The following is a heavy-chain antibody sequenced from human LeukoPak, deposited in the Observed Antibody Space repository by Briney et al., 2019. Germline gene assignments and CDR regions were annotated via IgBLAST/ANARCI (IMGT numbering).Heavy chain of an antibody. CDR1: GGTFSSYA. CDR3: ARAGATYYYDSSGYGGYAFDI. J-gene: IGHJ3*02. Sequence: VASVKVSCKASGGTFSSYAISWVRQAPGQGLEWMGRIIPIFGTANYAQKFQGRVTITTDESTSTAYMELSSLRSGDTAVYYCARAGATYYYDSSGYGGYAFDIWGQGTMVTVSS. D-gene: IGHD3-22*01. V-gene: IGHV1-69*05. CDR2: IIPIFGTA.